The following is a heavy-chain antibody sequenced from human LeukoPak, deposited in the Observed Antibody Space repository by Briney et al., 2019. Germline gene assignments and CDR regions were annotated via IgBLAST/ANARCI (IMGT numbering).Heavy chain of an antibody. D-gene: IGHD6-19*01. CDR1: GFTFSSYA. CDR3: AKDLDNIAVAGLDY. Sequence: GGSLRLSCAASGFTFSSYAMSWVRQAPGKGLEWVSAVSGSGGSTYYADSVKGRFTISRDNSKNTLYLQMNSLRAEDTAVYYCAKDLDNIAVAGLDYWGQGTLVILSS. CDR2: VSGSGGST. V-gene: IGHV3-23*01. J-gene: IGHJ4*02.